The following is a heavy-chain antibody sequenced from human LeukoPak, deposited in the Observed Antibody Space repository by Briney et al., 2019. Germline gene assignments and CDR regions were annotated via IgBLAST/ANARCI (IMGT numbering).Heavy chain of an antibody. J-gene: IGHJ6*02. CDR1: GFTFDDYG. D-gene: IGHD5-18*01. CDR3: ARVRSGYSYGGSYYYYGMDV. V-gene: IGHV3-53*01. Sequence: GGSLRLSCAASGFTFDDYGMSWVRQAPGKGLEWVSVIYSGGSTYYADSVKGRFTISRDNSKNTLYLQMNSLRAEDTAVYYCARVRSGYSYGGSYYYYGMDVWGQGTTVTVSS. CDR2: IYSGGST.